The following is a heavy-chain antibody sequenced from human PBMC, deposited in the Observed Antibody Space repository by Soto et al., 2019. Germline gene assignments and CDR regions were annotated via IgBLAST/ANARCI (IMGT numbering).Heavy chain of an antibody. D-gene: IGHD1-26*01. CDR2: ISGSGGST. CDR3: ATDEVGAVYYYYYGMDV. J-gene: IGHJ6*02. V-gene: IGHV3-23*01. CDR1: GFTFSSYA. Sequence: EVQLLESGGGLVQPGGSLRLSCAASGFTFSSYAMSWVRQAPGKGLEWVSAISGSGGSTYYADSVKGRFTISRDNSKNTLYLQMNTLRDADTAVYYCATDEVGAVYYYYYGMDVWGQGTTVTVSS.